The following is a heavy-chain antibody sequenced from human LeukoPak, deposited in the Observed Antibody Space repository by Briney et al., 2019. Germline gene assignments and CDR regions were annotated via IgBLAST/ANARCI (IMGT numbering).Heavy chain of an antibody. CDR3: ARDRLNLLRFSPPDDY. D-gene: IGHD3-3*01. CDR2: INPSGGST. Sequence: ASVKVSCKASGYTFTYYYMHWVRRAPGEGLEWVGRINPSGGSTTYAHKFQGRVTMTRDTSTSTVYMELSSLRSDDTAVYYCARDRLNLLRFSPPDDYWGQGTLVTVSS. V-gene: IGHV1-46*01. CDR1: GYTFTYYY. J-gene: IGHJ4*02.